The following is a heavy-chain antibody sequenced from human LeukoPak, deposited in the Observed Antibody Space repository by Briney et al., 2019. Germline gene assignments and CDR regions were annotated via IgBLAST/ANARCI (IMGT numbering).Heavy chain of an antibody. CDR3: AKGSRELYYYYMDV. J-gene: IGHJ6*03. D-gene: IGHD1-7*01. CDR2: ISGSGGST. CDR1: GFTFSSYA. V-gene: IGHV3-23*01. Sequence: GGSLRLSCAASGFTFSSYAMSWVRQAPGKGLEWVSAISGSGGSTYYADSVKGRFTISRDNSKNTLYLQMNSLRAEDTAVYYCAKGSRELYYYYMDVWGKGTTVTVSS.